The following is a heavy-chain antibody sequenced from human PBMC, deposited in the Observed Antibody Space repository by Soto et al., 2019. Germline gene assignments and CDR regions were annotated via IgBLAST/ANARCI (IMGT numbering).Heavy chain of an antibody. J-gene: IGHJ6*02. D-gene: IGHD3-9*01. V-gene: IGHV3-53*01. CDR1: GFTVSSNY. CDR2: IYSGGST. CDR3: ARIETYYDILTGPYYYYGMDV. Sequence: GGSLRLSCAASGFTVSSNYMSWVRQAPGKGLEWVSVIYSGGSTYYADSVKGRFTISRDNSKNTLYLQMNSLRAEDTAVYYCARIETYYDILTGPYYYYGMDVWGQGTTVTVSS.